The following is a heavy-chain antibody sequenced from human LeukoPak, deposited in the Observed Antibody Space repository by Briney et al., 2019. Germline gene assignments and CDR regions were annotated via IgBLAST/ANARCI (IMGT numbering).Heavy chain of an antibody. CDR1: GFTFSSYA. J-gene: IGHJ3*02. CDR2: ISSNGGST. CDR3: VKDRAVQLEPGLLGDAFDI. Sequence: GGSLRLSCSASGFTFSSYAMHWVRQAPGKGLEYVSAISSNGGSTYYADSVKGRFTISRDNPKNTLYLQMSSLRAEDTAVYYCVKDRAVQLEPGLLGDAFDIWGQGTMVTVSS. V-gene: IGHV3-64D*06. D-gene: IGHD1-1*01.